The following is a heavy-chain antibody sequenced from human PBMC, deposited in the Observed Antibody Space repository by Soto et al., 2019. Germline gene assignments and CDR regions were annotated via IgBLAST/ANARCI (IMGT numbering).Heavy chain of an antibody. V-gene: IGHV4-61*01. J-gene: IGHJ4*02. CDR2: VYYSGTT. Sequence: SETLSLTCSVSGGSVSDKTYYWSGIRQPPGKRLEWIGYVYYSGTTNYNPSLKSRVTISVDLPKNRFSLRLSSVTTADTALYYCARTTAVPNTLRSRYFFDYWGQGTLVTVSS. CDR1: GGSVSDKTYY. D-gene: IGHD4-17*01. CDR3: ARTTAVPNTLRSRYFFDY.